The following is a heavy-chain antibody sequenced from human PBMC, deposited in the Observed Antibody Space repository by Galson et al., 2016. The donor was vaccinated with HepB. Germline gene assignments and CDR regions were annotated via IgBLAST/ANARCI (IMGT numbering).Heavy chain of an antibody. Sequence: SLRLSCAASGFTFSRFWMNWVRQAPGKGXEXVAXXXEXXSKTSXXDSVEGRFTISRDNVENSLCLQMNSLRAEDTAVYYCARYGDEAGWNFQHWGQGTLVTVSS. V-gene: IGHV3-7*03. CDR1: GFTFSRFW. J-gene: IGHJ1*01. CDR3: ARYGDEAGWNFQH. D-gene: IGHD6-19*01. CDR2: XXEXXSKT.